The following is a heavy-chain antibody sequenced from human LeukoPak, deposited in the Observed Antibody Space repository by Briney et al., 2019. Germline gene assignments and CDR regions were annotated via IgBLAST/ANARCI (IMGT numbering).Heavy chain of an antibody. CDR2: IIPIFGTA. CDR3: ARYSRPYYYDSSGYYGAFDI. D-gene: IGHD3-22*01. V-gene: IGHV1-69*05. CDR1: GSTFSSYA. J-gene: IGHJ3*02. Sequence: SVKVSCKASGSTFSSYAISWVRQAPGQGLEWMGGIIPIFGTANYAQKFQGRVTITTDESTSTAYMELSSLRSEDTAVYYCARYSRPYYYDSSGYYGAFDIWGQGTMVTVSS.